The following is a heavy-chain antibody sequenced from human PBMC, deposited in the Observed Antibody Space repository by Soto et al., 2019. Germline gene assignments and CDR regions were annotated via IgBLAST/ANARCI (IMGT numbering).Heavy chain of an antibody. CDR1: GFSLSTSGMC. D-gene: IGHD1-20*01. CDR3: ARMLNWNYYYFYGMDV. CDR2: IDWDDDK. V-gene: IGHV2-70*01. Sequence: SGPTLVNPTQTLTLTCTFSGFSLSTSGMCVSWIRQPPGKALEWLALIDWDDDKYYSTSLKTRLTISKDTSKNQVVLTMTNMDPVDTATYYCARMLNWNYYYFYGMDVWGQATTVTVS. J-gene: IGHJ6*02.